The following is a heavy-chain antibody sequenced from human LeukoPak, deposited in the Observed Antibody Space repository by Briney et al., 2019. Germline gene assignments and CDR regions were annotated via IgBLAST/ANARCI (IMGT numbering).Heavy chain of an antibody. V-gene: IGHV4-59*01. CDR1: GGSISGYY. Sequence: PSETLSLTCTVSGGSISGYYWSWIRQPPGKGLEWIGYIYYSGSTKYNPSLESRVTISLDTSKNQFSLKLSSVTAADTAVYYCARGQWLVGFDYWCQGTLVTVSS. CDR3: ARGQWLVGFDY. D-gene: IGHD6-19*01. J-gene: IGHJ4*02. CDR2: IYYSGST.